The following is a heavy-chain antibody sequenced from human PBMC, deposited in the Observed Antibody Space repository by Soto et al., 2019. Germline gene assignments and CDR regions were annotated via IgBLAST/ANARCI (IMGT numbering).Heavy chain of an antibody. CDR1: GGSISSGGYS. J-gene: IGHJ3*02. Sequence: QLQLQESGSGLVKPSQTLSLTCAVSGGSISSGGYSWSWIRQPPGKGLEWIGYIYHSGSTYYNPSLXXXXXXXXXXXXXXXXXXXSSVTAADTAVYYCAREEGLESFDIWGQGTMVTVSS. V-gene: IGHV4-30-2*01. CDR2: IYHSGST. CDR3: AREEGLESFDI. D-gene: IGHD3-3*01.